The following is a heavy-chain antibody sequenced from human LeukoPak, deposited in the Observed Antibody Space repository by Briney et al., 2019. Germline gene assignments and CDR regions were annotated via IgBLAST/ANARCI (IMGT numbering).Heavy chain of an antibody. Sequence: PGGSLRLSCAASGFTFSSYSMNWVRQAPGKGLEWVSYISSASNTIYYADSVKGRFTISRDNAKISLYLQMNSLRAEDTAMYYCARDGWFGDYNWFDPWGQGTLVTVSS. D-gene: IGHD3-10*01. J-gene: IGHJ5*02. CDR3: ARDGWFGDYNWFDP. CDR1: GFTFSSYS. V-gene: IGHV3-48*01. CDR2: ISSASNTI.